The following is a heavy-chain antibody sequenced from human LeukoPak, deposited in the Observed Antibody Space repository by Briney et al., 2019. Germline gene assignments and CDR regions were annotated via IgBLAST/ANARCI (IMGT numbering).Heavy chain of an antibody. CDR1: GFIVSANF. CDR2: IYSVGTT. D-gene: IGHD1-26*01. V-gene: IGHV3-66*01. CDR3: ARDLSAYSYGFGGDC. J-gene: IGHJ4*02. Sequence: GGSLRLSCEASGFIVSANFMNWVRQAPGKGLEWVSVIYSVGTTYYADSVKGRFTVSRDPSKNTLYLQRDSLRVEDTAVYYCARDLSAYSYGFGGDCWGQGTRVIVSS.